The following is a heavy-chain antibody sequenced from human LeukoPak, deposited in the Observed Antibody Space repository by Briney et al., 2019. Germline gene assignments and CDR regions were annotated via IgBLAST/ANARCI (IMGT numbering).Heavy chain of an antibody. CDR3: ARALRVVAGSGGFDY. V-gene: IGHV4-59*01. CDR2: IYYSGST. D-gene: IGHD3-10*01. J-gene: IGHJ4*02. Sequence: PSETLSLTCNVSGVSISSYYWNWIRQPPGKGLEWIGYIYYSGSTNYNPSLKSRVTISVDTSNNQFSLKLSSVIAADTAVYYCARALRVVAGSGGFDYWGQGTLVTVSS. CDR1: GVSISSYY.